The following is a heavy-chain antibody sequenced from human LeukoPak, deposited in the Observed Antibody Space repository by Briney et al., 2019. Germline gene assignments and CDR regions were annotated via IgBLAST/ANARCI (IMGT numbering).Heavy chain of an antibody. V-gene: IGHV3-33*06. CDR2: IWYDGSNK. CDR3: AKELYYYDSSGYALDY. D-gene: IGHD3-22*01. CDR1: GFTFSSYG. J-gene: IGHJ4*02. Sequence: PGGSLRLSCAASGFTFSSYGMHWVRQAPGKGLEWVAVIWYDGSNKYYADSVKGRFTISRDNSKNTLYLQMNSLRAEDTAVYYCAKELYYYDSSGYALDYWGQGTLVTVSS.